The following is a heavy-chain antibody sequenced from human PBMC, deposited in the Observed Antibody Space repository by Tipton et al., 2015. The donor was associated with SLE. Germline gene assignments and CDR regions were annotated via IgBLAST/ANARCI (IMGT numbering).Heavy chain of an antibody. CDR3: AKDPRRAFGGVIEYYFDY. Sequence: SLRLSCAASGFTFSSYAMSWVRQAPGKGLEWVSAISGSGGSTYYADSVKGRFTISRDNSKNTLYLQMNSLRAEDAAVYYCAKDPRRAFGGVIEYYFDYWGQGTLVTVSS. J-gene: IGHJ4*02. CDR2: ISGSGGST. D-gene: IGHD3-16*02. CDR1: GFTFSSYA. V-gene: IGHV3-23*01.